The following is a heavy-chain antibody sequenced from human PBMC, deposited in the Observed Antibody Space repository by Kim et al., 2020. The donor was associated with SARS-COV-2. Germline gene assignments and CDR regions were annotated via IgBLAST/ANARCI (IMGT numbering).Heavy chain of an antibody. CDR2: IKRTIDGGTS. V-gene: IGHV3-15*01. CDR3: TTDSGAY. CDR1: GFTFSNSW. Sequence: GGSLRLSCVASGFTFSNSWMTWVRQPPGKGLEWVGSIKRTIDGGTSDYAAPVKGRFSISKDDSQNRVFLQMDGLKIDDTAVYYCTTDSGAYWGQGALVTVSS. D-gene: IGHD2-15*01. J-gene: IGHJ4*02.